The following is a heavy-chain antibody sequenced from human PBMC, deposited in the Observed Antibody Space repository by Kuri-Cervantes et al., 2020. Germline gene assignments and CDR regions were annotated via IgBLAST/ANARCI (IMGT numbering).Heavy chain of an antibody. V-gene: IGHV3-20*04. CDR2: INGDGTSI. CDR1: GFTFDDYA. Sequence: GGSLRLSCAASGFTFDDYAMHWVRQGPGKGLEWVSGINGDGTSISYADSVKGRFTISRDNARNTLYLQMNSLRAEDTAVYYCARDSYDSRTNPEYYFDYWGQGTLVTVSS. J-gene: IGHJ4*02. CDR3: ARDSYDSRTNPEYYFDY. D-gene: IGHD3-22*01.